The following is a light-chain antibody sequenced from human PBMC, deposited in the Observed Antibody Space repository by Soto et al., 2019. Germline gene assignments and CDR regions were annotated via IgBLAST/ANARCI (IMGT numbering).Light chain of an antibody. J-gene: IGKJ5*01. CDR3: MQGTHWPIT. CDR2: KVS. Sequence: DDVMTQSTLSRPLTLGETATTSGRSNQSLVHSDGIAFFSWFQQRPGRSPRRLSYKVSNRDSGVPARFSGSGSGTDFALKISRVEAEDVGVYYCMQGTHWPITFGQGTRLEIK. V-gene: IGKV2-30*02. CDR1: QSLVHSDGIAF.